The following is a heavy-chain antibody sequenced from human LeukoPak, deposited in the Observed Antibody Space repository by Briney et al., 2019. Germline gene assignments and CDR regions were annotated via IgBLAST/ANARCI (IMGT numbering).Heavy chain of an antibody. CDR1: GFTFSDHY. V-gene: IGHV3-72*01. Sequence: GGSLRLSCAASGFTFSDHYMDWVRQAPGKGLEWVGRTRNKANSYTTEYAASVKGRFTISSDDSKNSLYLQMNSLKTEDTAVYYCARTSQYCYDSSGYYYDAFDIWGQGTMVTVSS. CDR2: TRNKANSYTT. D-gene: IGHD3-22*01. J-gene: IGHJ3*02. CDR3: ARTSQYCYDSSGYYYDAFDI.